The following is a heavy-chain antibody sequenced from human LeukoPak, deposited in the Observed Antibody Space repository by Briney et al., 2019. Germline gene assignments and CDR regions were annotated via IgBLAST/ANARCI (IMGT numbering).Heavy chain of an antibody. Sequence: PSETLSLTCAVHGGSFSGYYWSWIRQPPGKGLEWIGEINHSGSTNYNPSLKSRVTISVDTSKNQFSLKLSSVTAADTAVYYCARGRKVRGVIITDWGQGTLVTVSS. CDR3: ARGRKVRGVIITD. D-gene: IGHD3-10*01. CDR2: INHSGST. J-gene: IGHJ4*02. V-gene: IGHV4-34*01. CDR1: GGSFSGYY.